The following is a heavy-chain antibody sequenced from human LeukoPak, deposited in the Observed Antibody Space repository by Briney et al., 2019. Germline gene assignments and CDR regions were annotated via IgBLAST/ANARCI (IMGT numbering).Heavy chain of an antibody. V-gene: IGHV4-34*01. D-gene: IGHD3-16*02. CDR2: INHSGST. J-gene: IGHJ5*02. Sequence: SETLSLTCAVYGGSFSGYYWSWSRQPPGKGLEWIGEINHSGSTNYNPSLKSRVTISVDTSKNQFSLKLSSVTAADTAVYYCARGVLYYDYVWGSYRSNWFDPWGQGTLVTVSS. CDR1: GGSFSGYY. CDR3: ARGVLYYDYVWGSYRSNWFDP.